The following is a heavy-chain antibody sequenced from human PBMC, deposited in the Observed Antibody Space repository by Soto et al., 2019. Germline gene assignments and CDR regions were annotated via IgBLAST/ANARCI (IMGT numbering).Heavy chain of an antibody. CDR1: GFTFSSYW. CDR3: ARDKTIFGVVNPAYRMDV. J-gene: IGHJ6*02. D-gene: IGHD3-3*01. CDR2: IKQDGSEK. Sequence: SLRLSCAASGFTFSSYWMSWVRQAPGKGLEWVANIKQDGSEKYYADSVKGRFAISRDNAKNSLYLQMNSLRAEDTAVYYCARDKTIFGVVNPAYRMDVWGQGTTVTVSS. V-gene: IGHV3-7*03.